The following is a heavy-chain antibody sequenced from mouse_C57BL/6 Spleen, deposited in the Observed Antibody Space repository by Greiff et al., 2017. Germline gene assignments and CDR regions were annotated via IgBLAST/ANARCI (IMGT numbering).Heavy chain of an antibody. J-gene: IGHJ2*01. Sequence: EVKVVESGGGLVKPGGSLKLSCAASGFTFSSYAMSWVRQTPEKRLEWVATISDGGSYTYYPDNVKGRFTISRDNAKNNLYLQMSHLKSEDTAMYYCARAELGRGYFDYWGQGTTLTVSS. CDR3: ARAELGRGYFDY. CDR2: ISDGGSYT. V-gene: IGHV5-4*03. D-gene: IGHD4-1*01. CDR1: GFTFSSYA.